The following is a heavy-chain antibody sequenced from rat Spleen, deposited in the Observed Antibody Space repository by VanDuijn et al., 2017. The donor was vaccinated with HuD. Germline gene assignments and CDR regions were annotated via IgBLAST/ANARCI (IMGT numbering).Heavy chain of an antibody. V-gene: IGHV5-27*01. J-gene: IGHJ4*01. CDR2: ISPSGGST. D-gene: IGHD1-12*02. Sequence: EVQLVESDGGLVQPGRSLKLSCAASGFTFSDYYMAWVRQAPTKGLEWVATISPSGGSTYYRDSVKGRFTISRDNAKSTLYLQMDSLRSEDTATYYCATDYDGYVMDAWGQGASVTVSS. CDR1: GFTFSDYY. CDR3: ATDYDGYVMDA.